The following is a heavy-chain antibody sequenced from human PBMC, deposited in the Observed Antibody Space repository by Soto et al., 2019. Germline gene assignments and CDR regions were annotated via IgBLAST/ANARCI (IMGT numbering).Heavy chain of an antibody. V-gene: IGHV4-31*03. Sequence: SETLSLTCTVSGGSISSGGYYWSWIRQHPGKGLEWIGYIYYSGSTYYNPSLKSRVTISVDTSKNQFSLKLSSVTAADTAVYYCARVVAAAGSFDYWGQGTLVTVSS. CDR1: GGSISSGGYY. CDR3: ARVVAAAGSFDY. CDR2: IYYSGST. D-gene: IGHD6-13*01. J-gene: IGHJ4*02.